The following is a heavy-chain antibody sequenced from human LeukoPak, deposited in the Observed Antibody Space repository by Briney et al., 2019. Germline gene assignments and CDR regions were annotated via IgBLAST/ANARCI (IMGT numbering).Heavy chain of an antibody. CDR3: VKVPCSGGSCYLDY. Sequence: PGGSLRRSCSASGSIFSGYAMHWVRQAPGKGLEYVSAINNNGGNTYYADSVKGRFTISRANSKNTLYLQMSSLRDEDTALYYCVKVPCSGGSCYLDYWGQGTLVTVSS. D-gene: IGHD2-15*01. CDR2: INNNGGNT. J-gene: IGHJ4*02. CDR1: GSIFSGYA. V-gene: IGHV3-64D*09.